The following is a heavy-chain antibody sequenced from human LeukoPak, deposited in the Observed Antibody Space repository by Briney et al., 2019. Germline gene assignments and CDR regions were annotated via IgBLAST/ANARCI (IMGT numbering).Heavy chain of an antibody. Sequence: GGSLRLSCAASGFTFDDYGMSWVRQVPGKGLEWVSGINWNGSGAGYADSVKGRFTISRDNSKNTLYLQMNSLRAEDTAVYYCARVVPPTDYGSGSYFWDPYYFDYWGQGTLVTVSS. CDR2: INWNGSGA. CDR3: ARVVPPTDYGSGSYFWDPYYFDY. V-gene: IGHV3-20*04. CDR1: GFTFDDYG. D-gene: IGHD3-10*01. J-gene: IGHJ4*02.